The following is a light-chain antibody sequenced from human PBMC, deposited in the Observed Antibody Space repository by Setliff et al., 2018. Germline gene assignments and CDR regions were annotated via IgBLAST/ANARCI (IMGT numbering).Light chain of an antibody. CDR1: NSDVGSYNY. V-gene: IGLV2-14*03. J-gene: IGLJ2*01. CDR2: EVT. CDR3: LSYTSETTHAL. Sequence: QSALTQPAAVSGSPGQSITISCAGTNSDVGSYNYVSWYQQHPNKAPKLMIYEVTKRPSGVSDRFSGSKSGNTASLTISGLQAEDEADYYCLSYTSETTHALFAGGTK.